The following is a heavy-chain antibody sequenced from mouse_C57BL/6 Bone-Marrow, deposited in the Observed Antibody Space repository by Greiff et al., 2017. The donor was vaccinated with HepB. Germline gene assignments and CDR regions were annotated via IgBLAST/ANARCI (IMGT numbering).Heavy chain of an antibody. Sequence: EVKLLESGAELVRPGASVKLSCTASGFNITDYYMHWVKQRPEQGLEWIGRIDPEDGDTEYAPKFQGKATMTAATSSNTAYLQLSSLTSEDTAVYYCTPLLLPPFAYWGQGTRVTVSA. D-gene: IGHD1-1*01. J-gene: IGHJ3*01. CDR2: IDPEDGDT. CDR1: GFNITDYY. V-gene: IGHV14-1*01. CDR3: TPLLLPPFAY.